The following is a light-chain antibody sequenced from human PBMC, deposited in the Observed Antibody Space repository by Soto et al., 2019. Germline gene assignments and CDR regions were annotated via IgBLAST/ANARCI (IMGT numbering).Light chain of an antibody. J-gene: IGKJ1*01. CDR2: GAS. Sequence: IVLTQSPGTLSLSPGERATLSCRASQSVTNNYLAWYQQKPGQAPRLLIYGASSRATGIPDRFTGSGSGADFTLTISRLEPEDFAVYYCHQYGSSARAFGQGTKVEV. CDR1: QSVTNNY. V-gene: IGKV3-20*01. CDR3: HQYGSSARA.